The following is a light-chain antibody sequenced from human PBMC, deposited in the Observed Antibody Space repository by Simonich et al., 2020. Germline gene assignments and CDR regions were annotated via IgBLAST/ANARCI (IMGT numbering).Light chain of an antibody. J-gene: IGKJ3*01. Sequence: DIQMTQSPSTLSASVGDRVTITCRASQSISSWLAWYQQKPGKAPKLLIYKASSLESGVPSRFSGNGSGTEFTLTISSLQPDDFATYYCQQLNSYPFFGPGTKVDIK. CDR3: QQLNSYPF. V-gene: IGKV1-5*03. CDR2: KAS. CDR1: QSISSW.